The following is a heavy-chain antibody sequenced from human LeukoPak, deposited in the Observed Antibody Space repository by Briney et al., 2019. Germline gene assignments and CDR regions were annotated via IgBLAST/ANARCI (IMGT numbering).Heavy chain of an antibody. D-gene: IGHD3-10*01. J-gene: IGHJ4*02. CDR3: AGASFNHYYGSGSYDY. Sequence: YIYSSGSTNYNPSLKSRVTISVDTSKNQFSLRLSSVTAADTAVYYCAGASFNHYYGSGSYDYWGQGTLVTVSS. CDR2: IYSSGST. V-gene: IGHV4-59*01.